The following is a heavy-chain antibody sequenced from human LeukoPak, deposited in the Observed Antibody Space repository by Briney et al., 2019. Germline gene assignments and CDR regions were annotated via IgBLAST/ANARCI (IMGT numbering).Heavy chain of an antibody. J-gene: IGHJ6*02. Sequence: SETLSLTCAVSGGSISSGGYSWSWIRQPPGKGLEWIGYIYHSGSTYYNPSLKSRVTISVDRSKNQFSLKLSSVTAADTAVYYCARGSRYYDSGGYSHYGMDVWGQGTTVTVSS. D-gene: IGHD3-22*01. V-gene: IGHV4-30-2*01. CDR1: GGSISSGGYS. CDR2: IYHSGST. CDR3: ARGSRYYDSGGYSHYGMDV.